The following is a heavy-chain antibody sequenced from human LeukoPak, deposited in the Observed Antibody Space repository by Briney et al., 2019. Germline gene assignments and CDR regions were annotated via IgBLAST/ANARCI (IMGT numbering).Heavy chain of an antibody. V-gene: IGHV3-53*04. CDR2: IYSGGTT. CDR3: ARDGDPFGGFGYFDL. CDR1: GFAVSSNY. D-gene: IGHD3-16*01. J-gene: IGHJ2*01. Sequence: GGSLRLSCAASGFAVSSNYMSWVRQAPGKGLEWASVIYSGGTTYYADSVKGRFTISRHNSKNTLYLQMSSLRAEDTAVYYCARDGDPFGGFGYFDLWGRGTLVTVSS.